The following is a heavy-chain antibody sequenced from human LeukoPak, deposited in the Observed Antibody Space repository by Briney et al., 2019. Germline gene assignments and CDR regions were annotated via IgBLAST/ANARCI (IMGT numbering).Heavy chain of an antibody. CDR2: IYYSGST. CDR1: GGSISSYY. Sequence: SETLSLTCTVSGGSISSYYWSWIRQPPGKGLEWIGYIYYSGSTNYNPSLKSRVTISVDTSKNQFSLKLSSVTAADTAVYYCARALDGGSYYDYFDYWGQGTLVTVSS. D-gene: IGHD1-26*01. J-gene: IGHJ4*02. CDR3: ARALDGGSYYDYFDY. V-gene: IGHV4-59*01.